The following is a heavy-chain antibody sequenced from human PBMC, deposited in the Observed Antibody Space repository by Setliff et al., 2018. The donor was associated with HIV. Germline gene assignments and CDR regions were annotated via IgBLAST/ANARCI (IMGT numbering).Heavy chain of an antibody. V-gene: IGHV4-34*01. D-gene: IGHD6-6*01. CDR2: ISHSGGT. Sequence: LTCAVSGGPFSDFFWTWVRQPPGEGLEWIGEISHSGGTNYNPSLESRLTISIDTSRNQFSPRLTSVSVADTAVYFCARRPPYSSSPRDFFDFWGPGTLVTSPQ. CDR1: GGPFSDFF. CDR3: ARRPPYSSSPRDFFDF. J-gene: IGHJ4*02.